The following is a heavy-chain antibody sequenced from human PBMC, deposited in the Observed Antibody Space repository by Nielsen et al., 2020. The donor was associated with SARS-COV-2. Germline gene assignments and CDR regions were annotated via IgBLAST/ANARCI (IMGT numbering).Heavy chain of an antibody. CDR1: GFTFSNYW. V-gene: IGHV3-21*01. Sequence: GGSLRLSCAASGFTFSNYWMTWVRQAPGKGLEWVSSISSGSDYIYYADSVKGRFSISRDNAKNSVYLQMSSLRPEDTAVYYCARDERSCSSASCPDYWGQGTLVTVSS. CDR3: ARDERSCSSASCPDY. J-gene: IGHJ4*02. CDR2: ISSGSDYI. D-gene: IGHD2-2*01.